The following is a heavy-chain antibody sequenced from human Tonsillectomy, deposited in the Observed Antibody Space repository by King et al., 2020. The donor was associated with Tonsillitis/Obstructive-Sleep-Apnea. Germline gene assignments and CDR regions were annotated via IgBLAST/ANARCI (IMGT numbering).Heavy chain of an antibody. V-gene: IGHV3-74*01. J-gene: IGHJ6*03. CDR2: INSDGSST. CDR1: GFTFSSYW. CDR3: ARDNLKGYCSSTSCYNYYYMDV. D-gene: IGHD2-2*02. Sequence: VQLVESGGGLVQPGGSLRLSCAASGFTFSSYWMHWVRHAPGKGLVWVSRINSDGSSTSYADSVKGRFTISRDNAKNTLYLQMNSLRAEDTAVYYCARDNLKGYCSSTSCYNYYYMDVWGKGTTVTVSS.